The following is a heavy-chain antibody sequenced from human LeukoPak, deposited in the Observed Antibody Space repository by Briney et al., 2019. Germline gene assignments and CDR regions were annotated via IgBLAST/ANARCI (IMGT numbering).Heavy chain of an antibody. CDR1: GFTFSSYA. Sequence: GGALRLSCAASGFTFSSYAMHWVRQAPGKGREWVSTISCSGSATYYVDSVRGRFTISRDNAKNALSLQMNRLRAEDTAVYYCARDMRAYSGYDIYYCYDLDVWGPGTTVTVSS. J-gene: IGHJ6*02. D-gene: IGHD5-12*01. V-gene: IGHV3-21*01. CDR2: ISCSGSAT. CDR3: ARDMRAYSGYDIYYCYDLDV.